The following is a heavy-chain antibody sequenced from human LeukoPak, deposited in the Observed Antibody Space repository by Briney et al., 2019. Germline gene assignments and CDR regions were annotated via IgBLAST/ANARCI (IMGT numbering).Heavy chain of an antibody. Sequence: PSETLSLTCAVYGGSFSGYYWSWIRQPPGKGLEWIGEINHSGSTNYNPSLKSRVTISVDTSKNQFSLKLSSVTAADTAVYYCARAVATIQYYYYMDVWGKGTTVTVSS. CDR2: INHSGST. V-gene: IGHV4-34*01. D-gene: IGHD5-12*01. CDR1: GGSFSGYY. CDR3: ARAVATIQYYYYMDV. J-gene: IGHJ6*03.